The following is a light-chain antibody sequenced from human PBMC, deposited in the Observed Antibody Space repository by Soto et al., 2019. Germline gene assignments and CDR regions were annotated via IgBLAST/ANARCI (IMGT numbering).Light chain of an antibody. CDR1: SSNVGRNY. CDR3: ATWDSSLRAGNVV. Sequence: QSVLSQPPSVSAAPGQKVTISCSGSSSNVGRNYVSWYQQLPGAAPKFLIYEDTKRPSGVPDRFSGSKSGTSATLAITGLQTGDEADYYCATWDSSLRAGNVVFGGGTKLTVL. J-gene: IGLJ2*01. CDR2: EDT. V-gene: IGLV1-51*02.